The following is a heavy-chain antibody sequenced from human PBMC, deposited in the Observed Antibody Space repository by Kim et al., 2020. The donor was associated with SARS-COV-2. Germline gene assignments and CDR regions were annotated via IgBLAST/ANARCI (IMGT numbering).Heavy chain of an antibody. D-gene: IGHD2-8*01. V-gene: IGHV4-31*03. CDR3: ARVLKKYCTNGVCYPVDY. Sequence: SETLSLTCTVSGGSISSGGYYWSWIRQHPGKGLEWIGYIYYSGSTYYNPSLKSRVTISVDTSKNQFSLKLSSVTAADTAVYYCARVLKKYCTNGVCYPVDYWGQGTLVTVSS. J-gene: IGHJ4*02. CDR2: IYYSGST. CDR1: GGSISSGGYY.